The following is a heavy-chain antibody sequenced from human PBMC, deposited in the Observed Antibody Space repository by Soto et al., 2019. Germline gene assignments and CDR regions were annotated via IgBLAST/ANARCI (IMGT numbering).Heavy chain of an antibody. CDR2: TSFDGSSG. V-gene: IGHV3-30*03. Sequence: GGSLRLSCAASGFTFSSSGMHWVRQAPGKGLEWVAVTSFDGSSGYYADSVRGRFTISRDNSNNTVDLQMNSLRAEDTAVYYCARDRVVAIRMETVAFDIWGQGTMVTVSS. CDR1: GFTFSSSG. CDR3: ARDRVVAIRMETVAFDI. J-gene: IGHJ3*02. D-gene: IGHD2-2*01.